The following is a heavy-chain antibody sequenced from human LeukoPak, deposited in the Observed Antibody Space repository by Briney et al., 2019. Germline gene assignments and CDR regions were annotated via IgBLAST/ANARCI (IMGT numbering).Heavy chain of an antibody. V-gene: IGHV4-34*01. J-gene: IGHJ3*02. CDR3: ARGPYSYDSSGAFDI. CDR1: GGSFSTYY. Sequence: SETLSLTCAVSGGSFSTYYWSWIRQPPGKGLEWIGEIDHSGSTNYNPSLKSRVTISVDTSKNQFSLKLSSVTAADTAVYFCARGPYSYDSSGAFDIWGQGTMVTVSS. D-gene: IGHD3-22*01. CDR2: IDHSGST.